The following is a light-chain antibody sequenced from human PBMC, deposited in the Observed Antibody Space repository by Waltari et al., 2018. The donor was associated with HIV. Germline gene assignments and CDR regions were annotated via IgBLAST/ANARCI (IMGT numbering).Light chain of an antibody. CDR2: FAS. J-gene: IGKJ5*01. Sequence: EIVLQQSPATLSLSPEHRATLSCTTSGRVSTYLDCYQQKPGQAPRLLYNFASSRATVTPARCSGSGAGADFPPTITAFEPEDCAVYYWQQRRYLCTFGPGTRLEI. CDR1: GRVSTY. V-gene: IGKV3-11*01. CDR3: QQRRYLCT.